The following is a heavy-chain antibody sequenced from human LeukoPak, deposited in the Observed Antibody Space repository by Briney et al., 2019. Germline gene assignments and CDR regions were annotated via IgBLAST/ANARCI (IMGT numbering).Heavy chain of an antibody. CDR3: ARKLPDCSSTSCYGIFDY. D-gene: IGHD2-2*01. Sequence: GESLKISCKGSGYSFTNYWIGWVRQMPGKGLEWLGIIYPGDSDTRYSPSFQGQVTISADKSISTAYLQWSSLKASDTAMYYCARKLPDCSSTSCYGIFDYWGQGTLVTVSS. CDR1: GYSFTNYW. V-gene: IGHV5-51*01. CDR2: IYPGDSDT. J-gene: IGHJ4*02.